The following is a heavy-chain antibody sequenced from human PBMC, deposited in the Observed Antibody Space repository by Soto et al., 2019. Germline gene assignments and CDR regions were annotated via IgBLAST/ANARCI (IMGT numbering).Heavy chain of an antibody. CDR2: IYTSGST. Sequence: SETLSLTCTVSGGSISNYYWFWIRQPAGKGLEWIGRIYTSGSTNYNPSLKSRLTMSVDTSKNQFSLKLTSVTAADTAVYYCARSYYYDDSPYGLDVWGQGATVTVS. D-gene: IGHD3-22*01. J-gene: IGHJ6*02. CDR1: GGSISNYY. V-gene: IGHV4-4*07. CDR3: ARSYYYDDSPYGLDV.